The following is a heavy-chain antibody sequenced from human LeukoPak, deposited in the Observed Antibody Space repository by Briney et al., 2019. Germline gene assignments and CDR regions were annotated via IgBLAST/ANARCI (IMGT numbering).Heavy chain of an antibody. CDR1: GYIFSSYG. CDR2: ISVYNGNT. J-gene: IGHJ4*02. V-gene: IGHV1-18*01. Sequence: ASVKVSCKASGYIFSSYGISWVRQAPGQGLEWMGWISVYNGNTNYAQKLQARLSMTADTSTSTACMELRSLRSDDTAVYYCARDSAANSDWYYFDYWGQGSLVTVSS. D-gene: IGHD6-19*01. CDR3: ARDSAANSDWYYFDY.